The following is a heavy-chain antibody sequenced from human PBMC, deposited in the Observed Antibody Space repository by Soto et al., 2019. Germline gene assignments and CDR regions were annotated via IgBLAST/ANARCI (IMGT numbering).Heavy chain of an antibody. J-gene: IGHJ5*02. V-gene: IGHV1-69*01. Sequence: QVQLVQSGAEVKKPGSSVKVSCKASGGTFSSYAISWVRQAPGQGLEWMGGTIPIFGTANYAQKFQGRVTITADESTSTAYMELSSVRSEDTAVYYCAREGRYYGSGSYFPRFDPWGQGTLVTVSS. CDR1: GGTFSSYA. CDR3: AREGRYYGSGSYFPRFDP. CDR2: TIPIFGTA. D-gene: IGHD3-10*01.